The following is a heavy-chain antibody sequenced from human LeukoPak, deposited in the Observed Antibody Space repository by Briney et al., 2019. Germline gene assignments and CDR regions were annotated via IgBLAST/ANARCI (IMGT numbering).Heavy chain of an antibody. V-gene: IGHV3-11*04. Sequence: PGGSLRLSCAASGFTFSDYYMSWIRQAPGKGLEWASYISSSGSTIYYADSVKGRFTISRDNAKNSLYLQMNSLRAEDTAVYYCARDAYQLLYPAYYYYYMDVWGKGTTVTVSS. CDR2: ISSSGSTI. CDR1: GFTFSDYY. CDR3: ARDAYQLLYPAYYYYYMDV. D-gene: IGHD2-2*02. J-gene: IGHJ6*03.